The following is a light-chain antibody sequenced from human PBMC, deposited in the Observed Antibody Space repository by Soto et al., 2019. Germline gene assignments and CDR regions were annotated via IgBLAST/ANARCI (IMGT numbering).Light chain of an antibody. Sequence: QSALTQPASVSGSPGQSITISCTGTSSDVGAYNFVSWYQHHPGRAPKLIIYEVTIRPSGVSNRFSGSKSGTSATLDITGLQTGDEADYYCGTWDSGLNIGLFGGGTQLTVL. V-gene: IGLV2-14*01. CDR3: GTWDSGLNIGL. J-gene: IGLJ2*01. CDR1: SSDVGAYNF. CDR2: EVT.